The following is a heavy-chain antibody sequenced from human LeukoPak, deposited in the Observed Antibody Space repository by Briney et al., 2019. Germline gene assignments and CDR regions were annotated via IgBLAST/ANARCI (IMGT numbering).Heavy chain of an antibody. CDR3: ARDLNSCDSSGYPGY. CDR2: ISYDGSNK. J-gene: IGHJ4*02. Sequence: PGRSLRLSCAASGFTFSSYGMHWVRQAPGKGLEWVAVISYDGSNKYYADSVKGRFTISRDNSKNTLYLQMNSLRAEDTAVYYCARDLNSCDSSGYPGYWGQGTLVTVSS. CDR1: GFTFSSYG. V-gene: IGHV3-30*03. D-gene: IGHD3-22*01.